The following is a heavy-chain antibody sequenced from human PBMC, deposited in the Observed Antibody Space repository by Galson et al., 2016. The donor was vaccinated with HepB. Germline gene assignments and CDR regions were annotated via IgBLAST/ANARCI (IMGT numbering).Heavy chain of an antibody. J-gene: IGHJ6*02. D-gene: IGHD1-26*01. CDR3: AKDSILGATAGFYGIDV. CDR2: ISYDGNKE. CDR1: GFTFSSCW. V-gene: IGHV3-30*18. Sequence: SLRLSCAASGFTFSSCWMTWVRQAPGKGLEWVAVISYDGNKEYYADSVKGRFTIFRDNPKTTVYLEMNSLRVEDTAVYYCAKDSILGATAGFYGIDVWGQGTTVTVSS.